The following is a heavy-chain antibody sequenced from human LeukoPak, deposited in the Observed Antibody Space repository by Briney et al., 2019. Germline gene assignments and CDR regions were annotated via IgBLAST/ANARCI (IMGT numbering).Heavy chain of an antibody. CDR1: GFTFSSYG. J-gene: IGHJ4*02. D-gene: IGHD5-12*01. Sequence: GRSLRLSCAASGFTFSSYGMHWVRQAPGKGLEWVAVISYDGSNKYYADSVKGRFTISRDNSKNTLYLQMNSLRAEDTAVYYCARDSGYGFDYWGRGTLVTVSS. CDR2: ISYDGSNK. V-gene: IGHV3-30*03. CDR3: ARDSGYGFDY.